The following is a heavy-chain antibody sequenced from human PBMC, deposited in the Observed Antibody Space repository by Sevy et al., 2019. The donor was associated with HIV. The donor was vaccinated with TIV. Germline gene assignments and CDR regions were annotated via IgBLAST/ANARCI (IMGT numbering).Heavy chain of an antibody. J-gene: IGHJ4*02. CDR2: IIGTSGTI. D-gene: IGHD3-22*01. Sequence: GGSLRLSCAASGFSFSQYSMNWVRRAPGKGLEWLSYIIGTSGTIYYAASVKGRFTISRDNAKNSVYLQMNSLRDEDTAVYYCARVVLYYDANYCDYWGQGALVTVSS. CDR3: ARVVLYYDANYCDY. V-gene: IGHV3-48*02. CDR1: GFSFSQYS.